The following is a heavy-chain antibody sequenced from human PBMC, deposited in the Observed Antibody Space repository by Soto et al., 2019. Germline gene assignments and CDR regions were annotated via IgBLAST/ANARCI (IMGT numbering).Heavy chain of an antibody. J-gene: IGHJ4*02. CDR1: GFTFSNYA. Sequence: GGSLRLSCAASGFTFSNYAMHWVRQAPGKGLEWVAVISYDGRNKYYADSVKGRFTISRDSSKNTLYLQVNSLRADDTAVYYCARNGSGNYYHFDYWGQGTLVTVSS. D-gene: IGHD3-10*01. CDR3: ARNGSGNYYHFDY. CDR2: ISYDGRNK. V-gene: IGHV3-30*04.